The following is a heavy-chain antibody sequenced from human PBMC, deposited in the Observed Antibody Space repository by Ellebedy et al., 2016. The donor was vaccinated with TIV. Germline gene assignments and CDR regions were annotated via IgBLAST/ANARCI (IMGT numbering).Heavy chain of an antibody. CDR2: ISAYNGNT. J-gene: IGHJ4*02. CDR3: ARDQKEKWFGESNWGY. V-gene: IGHV1-18*04. Sequence: AASVKVSCKDSGYTFTGYYMHWVRQAPGQGLEWMGWISAYNGNTNYAQKLQGRVTMTTDTSTSTAYMELRSLRSDDTAVYYCARDQKEKWFGESNWGYWGQGTLVTVSS. CDR1: GYTFTGYY. D-gene: IGHD3-10*01.